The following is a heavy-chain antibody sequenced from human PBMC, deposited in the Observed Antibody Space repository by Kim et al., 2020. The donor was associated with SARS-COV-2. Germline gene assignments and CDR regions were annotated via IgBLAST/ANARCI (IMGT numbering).Heavy chain of an antibody. CDR3: AKGPVRITMLQYYFDY. D-gene: IGHD3-10*01. Sequence: GGSLRLSCAASGFTFSSYGMHWVRQAPGKGLEWVAVISYDGSNKYYADSVKGRFTISRDNSKNTLYLQMNSLRAEDTAVYYCAKGPVRITMLQYYFDYWGQGTLVTVSS. V-gene: IGHV3-30*18. CDR1: GFTFSSYG. CDR2: ISYDGSNK. J-gene: IGHJ4*02.